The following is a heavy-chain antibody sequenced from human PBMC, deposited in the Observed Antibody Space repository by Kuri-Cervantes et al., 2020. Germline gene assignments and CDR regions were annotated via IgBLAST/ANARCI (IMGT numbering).Heavy chain of an antibody. Sequence: GESLKISCAASGFTFSSYGMHWVRQAPGKGLEWVAFIRYDGSNKYYADSVKGRFTISRDNSKNTLYLQMNSLKTEDTAVYYCTSTYYYDSSGYYYFDYWGQGTLVTVSS. V-gene: IGHV3-30*02. D-gene: IGHD3-22*01. CDR1: GFTFSSYG. J-gene: IGHJ4*02. CDR3: TSTYYYDSSGYYYFDY. CDR2: IRYDGSNK.